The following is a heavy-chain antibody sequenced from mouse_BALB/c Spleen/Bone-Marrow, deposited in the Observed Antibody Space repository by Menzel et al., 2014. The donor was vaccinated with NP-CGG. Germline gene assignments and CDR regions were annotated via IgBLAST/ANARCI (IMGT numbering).Heavy chain of an antibody. V-gene: IGHV4-1*02. D-gene: IGHD1-1*01. CDR3: ARLGYYGVMAY. CDR1: GFDFGGYW. CDR2: INPDSSTV. J-gene: IGHJ4*01. Sequence: EVNVVESGGGLVQPGRSLKLSCAASGFDFGGYWMSWVRQAPGKGLEWIGEINPDSSTVNYTPSLKDKFIISRDNAKNTLYLQMSNVRSEDTALYYCARLGYYGVMAYWGQGTSVTVSS.